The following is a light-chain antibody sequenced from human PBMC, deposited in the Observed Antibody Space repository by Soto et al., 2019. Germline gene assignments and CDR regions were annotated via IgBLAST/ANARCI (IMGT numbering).Light chain of an antibody. J-gene: IGKJ1*01. CDR3: HQYNTWPPWT. Sequence: EVVMTQSPATLSVSPGERATLSCRASQSVSSNLAGYQQKPGQAPRLLISGASTRATGIPARFSGSGSGTELSHTITSLQSEDFAVYYFHQYNTWPPWTFGQGTKVEIK. CDR2: GAS. CDR1: QSVSSN. V-gene: IGKV3-15*01.